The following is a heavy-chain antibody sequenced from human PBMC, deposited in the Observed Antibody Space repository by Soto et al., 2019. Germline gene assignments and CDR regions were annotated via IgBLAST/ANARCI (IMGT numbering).Heavy chain of an antibody. D-gene: IGHD6-13*01. CDR1: GFTFSSYS. CDR3: ARRHERIAQIGRLDP. V-gene: IGHV3-48*01. Sequence: HPGGPLRLSCAASGFTFSSYSMNWVRQAPGKGLEWVSYISSSSTIYYADSVKGRFTISRDNAKNSLYLQMNSLRAEDTAVYYCARRHERIAQIGRLDPWAHGT. CDR2: ISSSSTI. J-gene: IGHJ5*02.